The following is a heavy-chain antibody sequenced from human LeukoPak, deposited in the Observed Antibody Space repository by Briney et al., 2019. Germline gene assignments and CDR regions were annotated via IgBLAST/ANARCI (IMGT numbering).Heavy chain of an antibody. CDR1: GFTFSSYG. CDR2: IWYDGSNK. Sequence: GGSLRLSCAASGFTFSSYGMHWVRQAPGKGLEWVAVIWYDGSNKYYADSVKGRFTISRDNSKNTLYLQMNSLRAEDTAVYYCAKDLEIAAAGTPIFDYWGQGTLVTVSS. D-gene: IGHD6-13*01. CDR3: AKDLEIAAAGTPIFDY. J-gene: IGHJ4*02. V-gene: IGHV3-30*02.